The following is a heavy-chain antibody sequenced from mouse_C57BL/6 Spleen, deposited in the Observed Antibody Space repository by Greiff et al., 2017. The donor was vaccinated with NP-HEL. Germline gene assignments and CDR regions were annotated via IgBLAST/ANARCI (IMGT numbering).Heavy chain of an antibody. CDR1: GYTFTSYW. CDR2: IHPNSGST. V-gene: IGHV1-64*01. Sequence: VQLQQPGAELVKPGASVKLSCKASGYTFTSYWMHWVKQRPGQGLEWIGMIHPNSGSTNYNEKFKSKATLTVDKSSSTAYMQLSSLTSEDSAVYYGARDYGSSYWFAYWGQGTLVTVSA. J-gene: IGHJ3*01. CDR3: ARDYGSSYWFAY. D-gene: IGHD1-1*01.